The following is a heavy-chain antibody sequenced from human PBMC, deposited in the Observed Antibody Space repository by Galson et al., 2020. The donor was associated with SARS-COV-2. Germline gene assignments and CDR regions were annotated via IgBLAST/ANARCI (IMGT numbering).Heavy chain of an antibody. CDR3: ARDISYLECAFDY. CDR2: ILYDGSNE. CDR1: GFTLSRSS. Sequence: GGSLRLSCAASGFTLSRSSMHWVRQAPGKGLEWVAAILYDGSNEYYVDSVKGRFTISRDSSKNTLSLQMKSLRTDDTAVYDCARDISYLECAFDYWGHGTVGTVSS. J-gene: IGHJ4*01. V-gene: IGHV3-30*04. D-gene: IGHD3-3*01.